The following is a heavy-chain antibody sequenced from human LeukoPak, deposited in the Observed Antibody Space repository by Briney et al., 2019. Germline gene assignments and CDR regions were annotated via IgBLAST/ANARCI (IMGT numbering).Heavy chain of an antibody. D-gene: IGHD6-19*01. J-gene: IGHJ4*02. CDR1: GFTFSDFT. CDR3: AKDPLISGADPYYFDY. CDR2: ISSSSSSYI. V-gene: IGHV3-21*01. Sequence: PGGSLRLSCAASGFTFSDFTMHWVRQAPGKGLEWVSCISSSSSSYIYYADSVRGRFTISRDNAKNSLYLQMNSLRAEDTAVYYCAKDPLISGADPYYFDYWGQGTLVTVSS.